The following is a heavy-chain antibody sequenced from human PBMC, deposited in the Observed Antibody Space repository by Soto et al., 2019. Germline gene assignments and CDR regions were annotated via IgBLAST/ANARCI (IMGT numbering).Heavy chain of an antibody. D-gene: IGHD3-22*01. CDR1: GYSISSGYY. J-gene: IGHJ4*02. Sequence: SETLSLTCAVSGYSISSGYYWGWIRQPPGKGLEWIATIYHSGTTYSNPSLKSRVTISVDTSKNQFSLKLSSVTAADTAVYYCARGLYYYDSSGYSPDYCGLGTLVTVSS. CDR3: ARGLYYYDSSGYSPDY. V-gene: IGHV4-38-2*01. CDR2: IYHSGTT.